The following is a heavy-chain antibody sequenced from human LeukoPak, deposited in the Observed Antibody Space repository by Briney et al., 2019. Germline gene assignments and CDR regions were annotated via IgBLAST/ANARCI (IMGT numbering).Heavy chain of an antibody. J-gene: IGHJ4*02. D-gene: IGHD3-10*01. CDR2: IYWNDDK. Sequence: SGPTLVKPTQTLTLTCTFSGFSLSTSGVAVGWIRRPPGKALEWLALIYWNDDKRYSPSLKSRLTITKVTSKNHVVLTMTNMDPVDTATYYCARLIVRGGFDYWGQGTLVTVSS. V-gene: IGHV2-5*01. CDR1: GFSLSTSGVA. CDR3: ARLIVRGGFDY.